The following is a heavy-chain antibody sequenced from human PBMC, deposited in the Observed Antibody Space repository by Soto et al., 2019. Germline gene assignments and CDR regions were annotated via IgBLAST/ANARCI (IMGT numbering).Heavy chain of an antibody. Sequence: QVQLVQSGTDVKKPGASVKVSCKTSGYTFSDYGISCVRQAPGQGLEWMGWISAKNGNTNFAQKCRGRVTMTTDTSTSTVYMELRSLKADDTAVYYCAREPPETPPDYWGQGTLVTVSS. CDR1: GYTFSDYG. CDR3: AREPPETPPDY. V-gene: IGHV1-18*01. CDR2: ISAKNGNT. J-gene: IGHJ4*02.